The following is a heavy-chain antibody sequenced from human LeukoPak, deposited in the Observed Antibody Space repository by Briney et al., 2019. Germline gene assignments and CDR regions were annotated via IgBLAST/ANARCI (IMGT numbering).Heavy chain of an antibody. CDR3: ARDQIYCGGDCYGMSWYFDL. V-gene: IGHV1-46*01. CDR1: GYTFTSYY. Sequence: GASVKVSCKASGYTFTSYYMHWVRQAPGQGLEWMGIINPSGGSTSYAQKFQGRVTMTRDTSTSTVYMELSSLRSEDTAVYYCARDQIYCGGDCYGMSWYFDLWGRGTLVTVSS. CDR2: INPSGGST. D-gene: IGHD2-21*02. J-gene: IGHJ2*01.